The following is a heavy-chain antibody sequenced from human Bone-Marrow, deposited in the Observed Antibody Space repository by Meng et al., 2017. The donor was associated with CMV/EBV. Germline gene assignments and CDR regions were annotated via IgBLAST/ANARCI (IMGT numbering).Heavy chain of an antibody. J-gene: IGHJ4*02. CDR2: IKQDGSEK. V-gene: IGHV3-7*01. Sequence: ESLKISCAASGFTFSSYWMSWVRQAPGKGLEWVANIKQDGSEKYYVDSVKGRFTISRDNAKNSLYLQMNSLRAEDTAVYYCARDRSGWYLNWGQGTLVTVSS. CDR3: ARDRSGWYLN. CDR1: GFTFSSYW. D-gene: IGHD6-19*01.